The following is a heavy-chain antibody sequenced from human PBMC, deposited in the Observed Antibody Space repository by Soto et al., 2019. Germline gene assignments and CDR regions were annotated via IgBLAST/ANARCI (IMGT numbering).Heavy chain of an antibody. CDR1: GFTFSSYS. Sequence: EVQLVESGGGLVKPGGSLRRSCAASGFTFSSYSMNWVRQAPGTGLEWVSSISSSSSYIYYADSVKGRFTISSDNAKNSLYLQMNSLRAAATAVYYCARDSKDSSGSDFDYWCKGTLVTVSS. CDR3: ARDSKDSSGSDFDY. D-gene: IGHD3-22*01. V-gene: IGHV3-21*01. CDR2: ISSSSSYI. J-gene: IGHJ4*02.